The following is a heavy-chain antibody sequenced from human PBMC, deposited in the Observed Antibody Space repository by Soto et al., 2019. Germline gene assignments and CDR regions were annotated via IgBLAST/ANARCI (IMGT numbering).Heavy chain of an antibody. J-gene: IGHJ6*03. V-gene: IGHV3-23*01. Sequence: PGGSLRLSCAASGFTFSSYAMSWFRQAPGKGLEWVSAISGSGGSTYYADSVKGRFTISRDNSKNTLYLQMNSLRAEDTAVYYCAKDVSSSSPYYYYYMDVWGKGTTVTVSS. CDR1: GFTFSSYA. CDR2: ISGSGGST. D-gene: IGHD6-6*01. CDR3: AKDVSSSSPYYYYYMDV.